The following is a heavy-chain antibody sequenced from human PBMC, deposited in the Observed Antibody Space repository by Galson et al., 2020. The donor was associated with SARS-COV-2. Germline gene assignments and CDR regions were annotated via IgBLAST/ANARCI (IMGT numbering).Heavy chain of an antibody. Sequence: SETLSLTCAVSGDSVSSGDYSWSWIRQPPGKGLEWIGYINSGSTSYNPSLESRLTMSIDTSKNQFSLSLSSVTAADTAVYYCARGAEERRIIVVVPYYSRYMGVWGSGTTVTVSS. CDR3: ARGAEERRIIVVVPYYSRYMGV. V-gene: IGHV4-30-4*07. J-gene: IGHJ6*03. D-gene: IGHD2-15*01. CDR2: INSGST. CDR1: GDSVSSGDYS.